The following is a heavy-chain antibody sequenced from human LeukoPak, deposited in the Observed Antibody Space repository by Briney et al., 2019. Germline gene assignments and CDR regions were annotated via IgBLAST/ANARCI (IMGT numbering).Heavy chain of an antibody. J-gene: IGHJ5*02. Sequence: ASVKVSCTASGYTFTSYYMHWVRQAPGQGLEWMGIINPSGGSTSYAQKFQGRVTMTRDTSTSTVYMELSSLRSEDTAVYYCASQMTTVTTWGFDPWGQGTLVTVSA. CDR1: GYTFTSYY. D-gene: IGHD4-17*01. CDR2: INPSGGST. CDR3: ASQMTTVTTWGFDP. V-gene: IGHV1-46*03.